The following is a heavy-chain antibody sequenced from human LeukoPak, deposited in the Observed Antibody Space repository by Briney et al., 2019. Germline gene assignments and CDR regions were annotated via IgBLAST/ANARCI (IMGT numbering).Heavy chain of an antibody. Sequence: SETLSLTCTVSGGSLSSYYWSWIRQPPGKGLEWIGYIFTSGSTNYNPSLRSRVTISLDTSKNQFSLTLSSVSAADTAVYYCARHGSVHSPLYVWGKGTTVTVSS. J-gene: IGHJ6*04. CDR1: GGSLSSYY. CDR3: ARHGSVHSPLYV. D-gene: IGHD1-26*01. CDR2: IFTSGST. V-gene: IGHV4-4*09.